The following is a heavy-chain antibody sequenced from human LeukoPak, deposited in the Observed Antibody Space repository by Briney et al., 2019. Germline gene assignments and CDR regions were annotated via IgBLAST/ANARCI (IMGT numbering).Heavy chain of an antibody. V-gene: IGHV1-8*01. CDR3: ARALILPNDDAFDI. CDR1: VYTFTSYD. CDR2: MNPNSGNT. D-gene: IGHD2-15*01. Sequence: ASVKVSCKASVYTFTSYDINWVRQATGQGLEWMGWMNPNSGNTGYAQKFQGRVTMTRNTSISTAYMELSSLRSEDTAVYYCARALILPNDDAFDIWGPGTMVTVSS. J-gene: IGHJ3*02.